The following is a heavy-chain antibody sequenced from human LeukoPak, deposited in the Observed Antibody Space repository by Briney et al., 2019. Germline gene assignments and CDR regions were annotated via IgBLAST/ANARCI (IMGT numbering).Heavy chain of an antibody. J-gene: IGHJ4*02. CDR1: RFTLSTYE. CDR3: ATINFRPY. V-gene: IGHV3-48*03. Sequence: GGSLRLSCAASRFTLSTYEMNWVRQAPGKGLEWVSYISGSGSTIYYADSVKGRFTISRDNAKNSLYLQMNSLRAEDTAIYYCATINFRPYWGQGTLVTVSS. CDR2: ISGSGSTI. D-gene: IGHD1-1*01.